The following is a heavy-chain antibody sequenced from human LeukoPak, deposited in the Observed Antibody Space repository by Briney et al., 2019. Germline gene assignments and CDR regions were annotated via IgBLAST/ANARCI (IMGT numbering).Heavy chain of an antibody. J-gene: IGHJ4*02. Sequence: PSETLSLTCTVSGGSISSYYWSWIREPPGKGLEWIGYIYYGGSTDYNPSLKSRVTISKDTSKTQFSLRLSSVTAADTAVYYCARARLDSSGRLDYWGQGTLVTVSS. CDR2: IYYGGST. CDR1: GGSISSYY. CDR3: ARARLDSSGRLDY. V-gene: IGHV4-59*01. D-gene: IGHD3-22*01.